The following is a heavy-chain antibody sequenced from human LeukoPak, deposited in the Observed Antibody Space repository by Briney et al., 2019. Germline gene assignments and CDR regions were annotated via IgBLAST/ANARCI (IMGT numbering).Heavy chain of an antibody. CDR2: IIPILGIA. D-gene: IGHD2-15*01. CDR1: GGTFSSYA. J-gene: IGHJ4*02. Sequence: SVKVSCKASGGTFSSYAISWVRQAPGQGLEWMGRIIPILGIANYAQKFQGRVTITADKSTSTAYMELSSLRSEDTAVYYCARGYCSGGSCFHFDYWGQGTLVTVSS. V-gene: IGHV1-69*04. CDR3: ARGYCSGGSCFHFDY.